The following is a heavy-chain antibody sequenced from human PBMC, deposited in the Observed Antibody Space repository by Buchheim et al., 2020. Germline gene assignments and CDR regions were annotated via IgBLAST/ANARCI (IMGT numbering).Heavy chain of an antibody. D-gene: IGHD6-19*01. J-gene: IGHJ5*02. Sequence: QVQLQQWGAGLLKPSETLSLTCAVYGGSISGYYWSWIRQPPGKGLEWIGEINQSGSTNYNPSLKSRVTISVDTSRNQFSLKLSSVTAADTDVYYCARGYSSSWFDPWGQGTL. CDR2: INQSGST. CDR1: GGSISGYY. V-gene: IGHV4-34*01. CDR3: ARGYSSSWFDP.